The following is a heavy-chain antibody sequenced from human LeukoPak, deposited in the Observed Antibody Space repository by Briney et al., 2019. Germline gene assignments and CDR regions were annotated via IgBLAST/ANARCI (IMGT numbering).Heavy chain of an antibody. J-gene: IGHJ4*02. D-gene: IGHD3-22*01. CDR3: ARPRYCGGDCSYYDSSGYWGLATF. V-gene: IGHV3-30-3*01. CDR1: GFTFSSYA. CDR2: ISYDGSNK. Sequence: GGSLRLSCAASGFTFSSYAMHWVRQAPGKGLEWVAVISYDGSNKYYADSVKGRFTISRDNSKNTLYLQMNSLRAEDTAVYYCARPRYCGGDCSYYDSSGYWGLATFWGQGTLVTVSS.